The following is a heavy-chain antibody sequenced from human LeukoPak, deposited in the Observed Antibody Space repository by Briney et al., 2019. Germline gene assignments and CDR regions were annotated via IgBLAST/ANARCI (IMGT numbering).Heavy chain of an antibody. CDR3: AREGVSVTNFDY. CDR1: GFIFSSYW. CDR2: INHGGST. D-gene: IGHD5/OR15-5a*01. Sequence: GSLRLSCAASGFIFSSYWMSWVRQAPGRGPEWIGEINHGGSTNYNPSLKSRVTISVDTSKKQFSLKLSSVTAADTAIYYCAREGVSVTNFDYWGQGTLVTVSS. V-gene: IGHV4-34*01. J-gene: IGHJ4*02.